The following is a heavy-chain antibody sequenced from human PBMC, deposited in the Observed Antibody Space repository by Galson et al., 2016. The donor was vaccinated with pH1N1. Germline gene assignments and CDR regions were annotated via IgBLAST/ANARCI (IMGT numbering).Heavy chain of an antibody. CDR3: AKGGDYFASGPFSYMDV. D-gene: IGHD3-10*01. J-gene: IGHJ6*03. V-gene: IGHV3-23*01. CDR1: GFTFSSFA. Sequence: SLRLSCAASGFTFSSFAMTWVRQAPGKGLDWVSTISGSGDITNFGDSVKGRFTISRDNSKNTLYLEMNSLRAEDSAVYFCAKGGDYFASGPFSYMDVWGKGTPVTASS. CDR2: ISGSGDIT.